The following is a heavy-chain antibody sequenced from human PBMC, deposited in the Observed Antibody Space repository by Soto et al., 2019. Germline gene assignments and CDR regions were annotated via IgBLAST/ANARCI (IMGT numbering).Heavy chain of an antibody. D-gene: IGHD3-10*01. J-gene: IGHJ6*02. CDR1: GDTFSSYS. CDR2: IVPIFGTT. CDR3: AANSLGGGSQGDV. Sequence: QVRLVQSGAEVNKPGSSVKVSCKASGDTFSSYSISGVRQAPGQGLEWLGGIVPIFGTTVYAPRLQGRVTITADGPTSTSYMELSGLTFEDTAVYYCAANSLGGGSQGDVWGQGTTVTVSS. V-gene: IGHV1-69*01.